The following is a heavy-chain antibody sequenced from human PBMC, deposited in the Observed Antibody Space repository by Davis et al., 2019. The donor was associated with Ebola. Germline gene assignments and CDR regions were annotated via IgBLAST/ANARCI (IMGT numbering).Heavy chain of an antibody. CDR1: GGSISSGGYY. V-gene: IGHV4-31*03. J-gene: IGHJ4*02. CDR3: ARLRTEMASFYFEY. CDR2: IYYSGIP. Sequence: MPSETLSLTCTVSGGSISSGGYYWSWIRQLPGKGLEWIGYIYYSGIPYSNPSLGSRVTISVDTSKNQFSLNLSSVTAADTAMYYCARLRTEMASFYFEYWGQGTLVTVSS. D-gene: IGHD5-24*01.